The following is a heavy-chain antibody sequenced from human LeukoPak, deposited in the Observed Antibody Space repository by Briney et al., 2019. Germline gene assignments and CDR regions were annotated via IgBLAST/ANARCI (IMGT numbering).Heavy chain of an antibody. CDR1: GFTFSDYS. V-gene: IGHV3-21*06. D-gene: IGHD6-25*01. Sequence: GGSLRLSCAASGFTFSDYSINWVRQAPGKGLEWVSSISTSSTYTFYADSVKGRFTISRDNRKNILYLQMSRLTAEDTAVYYCARDGSGFYLYYYMDVWGKGTTVTVSS. J-gene: IGHJ6*03. CDR3: ARDGSGFYLYYYMDV. CDR2: ISTSSTYT.